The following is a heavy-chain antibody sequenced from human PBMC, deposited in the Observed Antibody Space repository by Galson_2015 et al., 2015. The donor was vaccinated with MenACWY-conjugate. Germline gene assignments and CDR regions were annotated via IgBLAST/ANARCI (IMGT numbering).Heavy chain of an antibody. J-gene: IGHJ5*02. CDR3: VREAPRYDP. CDR1: GDSVSSNSAA. CDR2: TYCRSKCYS. V-gene: IGHV6-1*01. Sequence: CAISGDSVSSNSAAWNWIRQSPSRGLEWLGRTYCRSKCYSDYAVSVKGRITISPDTSKNQFSLQLNSVTPEDTAVYYCVREAPRYDPWGPGTLVTVSS.